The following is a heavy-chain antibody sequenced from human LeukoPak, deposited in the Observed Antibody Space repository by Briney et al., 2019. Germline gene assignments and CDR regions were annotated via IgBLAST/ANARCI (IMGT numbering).Heavy chain of an antibody. CDR2: ISSNGGST. V-gene: IGHV3-64*04. CDR1: GFTFSSYA. D-gene: IGHD4-17*01. Sequence: GGSLRLSCSASGFTFSSYAMHWVRQAPGKGLEYVSAISSNGGSTYYADSVKGRFTISRDNSKNTLYLQMNSLRAEDTAVYSCAKDRYGDYAYHYYGMDVWGQGTTVTVSS. CDR3: AKDRYGDYAYHYYGMDV. J-gene: IGHJ6*02.